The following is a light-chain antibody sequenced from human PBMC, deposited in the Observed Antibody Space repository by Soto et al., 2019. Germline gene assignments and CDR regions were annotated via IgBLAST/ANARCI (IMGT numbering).Light chain of an antibody. CDR3: QQSYSTPWT. Sequence: DIQMTQSPSSLSASVGDRVTITCRASQGISNYLNWYQQKPGKAPKLLMYVASNLQSGVPSRFSGSGSGTDFTLTISSLQPEDFETYYCQQSYSTPWTFGQGTKVEIK. CDR1: QGISNY. V-gene: IGKV1-39*01. J-gene: IGKJ1*01. CDR2: VAS.